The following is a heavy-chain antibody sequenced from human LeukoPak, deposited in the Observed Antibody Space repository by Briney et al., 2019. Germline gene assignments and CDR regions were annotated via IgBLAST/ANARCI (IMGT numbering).Heavy chain of an antibody. CDR3: ARGSGWGSFYYYYYGMDV. V-gene: IGHV4-34*01. D-gene: IGHD3-16*01. Sequence: SETLSLTCAVYGGSFSGYYWSWLRQPPGKGLEWIGEINHSGSTNYNPSLKSRVTISVDTSKNQFSLKLSSVTAADTAGYYCARGSGWGSFYYYYYGMDVWGQGTTVTVSS. J-gene: IGHJ6*02. CDR1: GGSFSGYY. CDR2: INHSGST.